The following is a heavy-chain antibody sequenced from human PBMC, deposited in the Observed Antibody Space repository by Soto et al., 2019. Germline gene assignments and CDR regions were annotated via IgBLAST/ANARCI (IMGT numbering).Heavy chain of an antibody. V-gene: IGHV4-34*01. D-gene: IGHD2-15*01. CDR1: GGSFSGYY. Sequence: SETLSLTCAVYGGSFSGYYWSWIRQPPGKGLEWIGEINHSGSTNYNPSLKSRVTISVDTSKNQFSLKLSSVTAADTAVYYCARGGDIVVVVAATRGLMIFDYWGQGTLVTVSS. CDR3: ARGGDIVVVVAATRGLMIFDY. CDR2: INHSGST. J-gene: IGHJ4*02.